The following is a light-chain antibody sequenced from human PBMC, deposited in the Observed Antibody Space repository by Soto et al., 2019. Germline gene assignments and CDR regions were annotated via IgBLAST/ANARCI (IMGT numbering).Light chain of an antibody. CDR1: QSISSW. CDR2: KAS. CDR3: QQYNSYGIA. V-gene: IGKV1-5*03. Sequence: DIEMTQSPSTLSASVGDRVTITCRASQSISSWLDGYQQKTGKAPKLLIDKASALESGVPSRFSGSGAGTEFTLTISSLQPDDVATYYCQQYNSYGIAFGQGTRLEIK. J-gene: IGKJ5*01.